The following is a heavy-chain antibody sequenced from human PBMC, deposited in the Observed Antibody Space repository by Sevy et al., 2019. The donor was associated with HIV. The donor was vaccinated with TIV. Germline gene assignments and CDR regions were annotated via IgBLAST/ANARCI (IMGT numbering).Heavy chain of an antibody. D-gene: IGHD6-6*01. CDR3: ARHGRAARDFDY. J-gene: IGHJ4*02. CDR1: GFTFSIYW. Sequence: GGFLRLSCAASGFTFSIYWMHWVRHAPGKGLVWVSRISSDGSSTTYADSVRGRFTVSRDNAKNTLYLQMNSLRTEDTAVYYCARHGRAARDFDYWGQGTLVPVSS. CDR2: ISSDGSST. V-gene: IGHV3-74*01.